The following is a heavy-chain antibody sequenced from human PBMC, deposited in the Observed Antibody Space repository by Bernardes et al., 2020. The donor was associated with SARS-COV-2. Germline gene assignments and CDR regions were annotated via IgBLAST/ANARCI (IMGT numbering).Heavy chain of an antibody. D-gene: IGHD2-21*01. CDR1: GFAFASSA. V-gene: IGHV1-58*02. J-gene: IGHJ4*02. CDR3: AADLGYCGGDCFDD. CDR2: IVVGSGNT. Sequence: VGWEASGFAFASSAMQWVRPARGQRLEWIVWIVVGSGNTNYAQKFQERVTITRDMSTSTAYMELSSLRSEDTAVYYCAADLGYCGGDCFDDWGQGTLVTVSS.